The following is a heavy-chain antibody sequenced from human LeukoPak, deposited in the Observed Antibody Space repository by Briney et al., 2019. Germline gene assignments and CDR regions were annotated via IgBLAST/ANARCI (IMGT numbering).Heavy chain of an antibody. D-gene: IGHD3-10*01. CDR1: GFTFSSYA. CDR3: AKDPINMVTIV. Sequence: GGSLRLSCAASGFTFSSYAMGWVRQAPGKGLEWVSAISGSGGSTYYADSVKGRFTISRDNSKNTLYLQMTSLRAEDTAVYYCAKDPINMVTIVWGEGTLVTVSS. V-gene: IGHV3-23*01. J-gene: IGHJ4*02. CDR2: ISGSGGST.